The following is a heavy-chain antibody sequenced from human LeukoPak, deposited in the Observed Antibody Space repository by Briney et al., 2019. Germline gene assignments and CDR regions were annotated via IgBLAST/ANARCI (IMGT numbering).Heavy chain of an antibody. CDR2: ISSSSTYI. CDR1: GFTFSSYN. V-gene: IGHV3-21*01. Sequence: GGSLRLSCAASGFTFSSYNMNWVRQAPGKGLEWVSSISSSSTYIYYADSMKGRFTISRDNAKNSLYLQMNSLRAEDTAVYYCARDLSVGAKPDLGFDYWGQGTLVTVSS. J-gene: IGHJ4*02. D-gene: IGHD1-26*01. CDR3: ARDLSVGAKPDLGFDY.